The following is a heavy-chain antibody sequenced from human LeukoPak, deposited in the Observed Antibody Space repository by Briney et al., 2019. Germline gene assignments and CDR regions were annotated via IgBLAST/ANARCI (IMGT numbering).Heavy chain of an antibody. J-gene: IGHJ4*02. D-gene: IGHD2-2*01. V-gene: IGHV3-9*01. CDR2: ISWSGDRM. CDR1: GFTFEDHV. CDR3: AKDLGGSATTV. Sequence: GRSLRLSCAASGFTFEDHVMHWVRQAPGNGLEWVSSISWSGDRMGYADAVKGRVTISRDNAKNSLFLQMNSLRVEDTALYYCAKDLGGSATTVWGQGTLVTVSS.